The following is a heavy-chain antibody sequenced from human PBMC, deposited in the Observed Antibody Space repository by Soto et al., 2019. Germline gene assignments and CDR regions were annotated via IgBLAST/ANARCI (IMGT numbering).Heavy chain of an antibody. D-gene: IGHD3-22*01. V-gene: IGHV5-51*01. J-gene: IGHJ6*02. CDR1: GYRLTSYW. Sequence: GASKKISCKGSGYRLTSYWIGWVRKMHGKGLEWMGIIYLGDSDTRYSPSFEGQVIISADKSISTAYLQWSSLKASDTAMYYCPRHSSGDRYYNGMDVWGQGTTDTVSS. CDR2: IYLGDSDT. CDR3: PRHSSGDRYYNGMDV.